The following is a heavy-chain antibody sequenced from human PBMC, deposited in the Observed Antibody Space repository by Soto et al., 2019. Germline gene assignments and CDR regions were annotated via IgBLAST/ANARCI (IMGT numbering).Heavy chain of an antibody. J-gene: IGHJ5*02. V-gene: IGHV4-34*01. CDR2: INHSGST. Sequence: QVQLQQWGAGLLKPSETLSLTCAVYGGSFSGYYWSWIRQPPGKGLEWIGEINHSGSTNYNPSLKSRVTISVDTSKNQFSLKLSSVTAADTAVYYCARARTIFGVVPQWGYNWFDPWGQGTLVTVSS. CDR3: ARARTIFGVVPQWGYNWFDP. CDR1: GGSFSGYY. D-gene: IGHD3-3*01.